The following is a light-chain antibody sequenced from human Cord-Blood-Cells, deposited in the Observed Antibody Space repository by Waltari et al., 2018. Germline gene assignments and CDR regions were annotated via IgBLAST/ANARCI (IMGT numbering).Light chain of an antibody. CDR3: QSYDSSLSGSV. CDR2: GNS. CDR1: SSNIGAGYD. J-gene: IGLJ3*02. Sequence: QSVLTQPHSVSGAPGQRVTIPCTGSSSNIGAGYDVPWYQQLPGTAPKLLIYGNSNRPSGVPDRFSGSKSGTSASLAITGLQAEDEADYYCQSYDSSLSGSVFGGGTKLTVL. V-gene: IGLV1-40*01.